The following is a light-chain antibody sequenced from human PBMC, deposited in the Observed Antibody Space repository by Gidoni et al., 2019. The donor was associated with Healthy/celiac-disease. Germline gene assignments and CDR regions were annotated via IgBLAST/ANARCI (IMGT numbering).Light chain of an antibody. J-gene: IGKJ2*01. CDR1: QSVSSSD. Sequence: EIVLTQSPVPLSLSPGERATLSCRASQSVSSSDLAWYQQKPGQAPRLLIYGASSGATGIPDRGSGSGSGTDFTLTISRLEPEDFAVYYCQQYGSSLMYTFGQXTKLEIK. CDR2: GAS. CDR3: QQYGSSLMYT. V-gene: IGKV3-20*01.